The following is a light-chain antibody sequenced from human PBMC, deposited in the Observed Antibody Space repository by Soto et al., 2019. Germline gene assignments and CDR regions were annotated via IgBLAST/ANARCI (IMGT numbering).Light chain of an antibody. J-gene: IGKJ4*02. Sequence: EIVLTQSPATLSLSPGERATLSCRASQSVDRYFVWYQQKPGQAPRLLIYDAFHRATGVPARFSGSGSGTDLTRTISSLEPEDFAVYYCQKRSNWPPLTVGGGTKVEIK. V-gene: IGKV3-11*01. CDR2: DAF. CDR3: QKRSNWPPLT. CDR1: QSVDRY.